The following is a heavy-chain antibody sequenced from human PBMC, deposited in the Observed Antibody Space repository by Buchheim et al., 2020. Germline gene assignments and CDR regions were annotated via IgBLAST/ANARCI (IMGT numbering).Heavy chain of an antibody. D-gene: IGHD2-2*01. CDR3: ARVGGYCSSTSCPDYYYYYYMDV. CDR1: GGSISNSDSYY. CDR2: IYYGGST. Sequence: QQQLQESGPGLVKPSETLSLTCTVSGGSISNSDSYYWGWIRQPPGKGLEWIGSIYYGGSTYYNPSLKSRVTISVDTSKNQFSLKLSSVTAADTAVYYCARVGGYCSSTSCPDYYYYYYMDVWGKGTT. J-gene: IGHJ6*03. V-gene: IGHV4-39*01.